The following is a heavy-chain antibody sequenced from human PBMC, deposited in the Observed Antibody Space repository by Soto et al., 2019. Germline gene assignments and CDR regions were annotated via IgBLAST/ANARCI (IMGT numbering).Heavy chain of an antibody. J-gene: IGHJ1*01. CDR3: ARDPSYYYDSSGYYYVKYFQH. Sequence: GGSLRLSCAASGLTFSSYSMNWVRQAPGKGLEWVSSIISSSSYIYYADSVKGRFTISRDNAKNSLYLQMNSLRAEDTAVYYCARDPSYYYDSSGYYYVKYFQHWGQGTLVTVSS. V-gene: IGHV3-21*01. CDR2: IISSSSYI. D-gene: IGHD3-22*01. CDR1: GLTFSSYS.